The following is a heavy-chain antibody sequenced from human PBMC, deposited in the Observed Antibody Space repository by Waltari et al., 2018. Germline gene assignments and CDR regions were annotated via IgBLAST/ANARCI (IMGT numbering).Heavy chain of an antibody. J-gene: IGHJ4*02. D-gene: IGHD6-19*01. CDR3: ARKNSSGWYAFDY. Sequence: QVQLQESGPGLVKPSETLSLTCAVSGYSISSGYYWVWLRQPPGKGLEWIGSIYHSGSTYYNPSLKSRVTISVDTSKNQFSLKLSSVTAADTAVYYCARKNSSGWYAFDYWGQGTLVTVSS. V-gene: IGHV4-38-2*01. CDR1: GYSISSGYY. CDR2: IYHSGST.